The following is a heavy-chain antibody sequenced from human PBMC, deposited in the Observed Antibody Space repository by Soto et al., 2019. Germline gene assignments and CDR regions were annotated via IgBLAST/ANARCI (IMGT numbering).Heavy chain of an antibody. J-gene: IGHJ6*02. Sequence: ASVKVSCKASGYTFTSYGISWVRQAPGQRLEGMGWISAYNGNTNYAQKLQGRVTMTTDTSTSTAYMDLRSLRSDDTAVYYCARVLWFGELSHYYYAMDVWGQGTTVTVSS. CDR1: GYTFTSYG. CDR3: ARVLWFGELSHYYYAMDV. V-gene: IGHV1-18*01. CDR2: ISAYNGNT. D-gene: IGHD3-10*01.